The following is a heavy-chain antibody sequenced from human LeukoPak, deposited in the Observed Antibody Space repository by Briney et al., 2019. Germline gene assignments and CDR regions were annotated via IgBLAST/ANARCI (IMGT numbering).Heavy chain of an antibody. J-gene: IGHJ4*02. CDR3: VATLLRYFYNAIDY. D-gene: IGHD3-9*01. CDR2: IIPILGIA. CDR1: GGTFSSYA. V-gene: IGHV1-69*04. Sequence: GASVKVSCKASGGTFSSYAISWVRQAPRQGLEWMGRIIPILGIANYAQKFQGRVTITADKSTSTAYMELSSLRSEDTAVYYCVATLLRYFYNAIDYRGPGTLVTGSS.